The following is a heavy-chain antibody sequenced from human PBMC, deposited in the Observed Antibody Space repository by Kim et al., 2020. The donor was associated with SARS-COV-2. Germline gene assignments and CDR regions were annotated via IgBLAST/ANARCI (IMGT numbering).Heavy chain of an antibody. J-gene: IGHJ6*02. CDR2: IGTAGDT. Sequence: GGSLRLSCAASGFTFSSYDMHWVRQATGKGLEWVSAIGTAGDTYYPGSVKGRFTITRENAKNSLYLQMNSLRARDTAVYYCARANYYGSSGYYNYYYGKDVWGQRTTITLSS. V-gene: IGHV3-13*01. CDR3: ARANYYGSSGYYNYYYGKDV. CDR1: GFTFSSYD. D-gene: IGHD3-22*01.